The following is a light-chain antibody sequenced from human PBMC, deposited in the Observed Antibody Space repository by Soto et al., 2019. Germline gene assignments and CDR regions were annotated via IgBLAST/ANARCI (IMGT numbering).Light chain of an antibody. CDR2: EVS. J-gene: IGLJ1*01. CDR3: CSLTTSHTYV. CDR1: SSDVGGYSY. V-gene: IGLV2-14*01. Sequence: QSALTQPASVSGSPGQSITISCTGTSSDVGGYSYVSWYQQHPGKTPKLMIYEVSKRPSGVSNRYSGSKSGNSASLTISGLQADDEADYYCCSLTTSHTYVFGSGTKLTVL.